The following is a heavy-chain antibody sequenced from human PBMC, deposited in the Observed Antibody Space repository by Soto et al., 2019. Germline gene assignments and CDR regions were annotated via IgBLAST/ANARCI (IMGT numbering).Heavy chain of an antibody. D-gene: IGHD2-2*01. J-gene: IGHJ6*03. CDR2: ISSSGSTI. CDR3: ARDQRYLPAATKYSYYYYMDV. Sequence: GGSLRLSCAASGFTFSSYAMNWVRQAPGKGLEWVSYISSSGSTIYYADSVKGRFTISRDNAKNSLYLQMNSLRAEDTAVYYCARDQRYLPAATKYSYYYYMDVWGKGITVTVSS. CDR1: GFTFSSYA. V-gene: IGHV3-48*04.